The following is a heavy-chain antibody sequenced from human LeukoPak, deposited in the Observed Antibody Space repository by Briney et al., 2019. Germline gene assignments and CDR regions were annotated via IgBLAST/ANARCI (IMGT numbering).Heavy chain of an antibody. Sequence: GGSLRLSCAASGFTFSDYYMSWIRQAPGKGLEWVSYISSSGSTIYYADSVKGRFTISRDNAKNSLYLQMNSLRAEDTAVYYCARGYCSGGSCYSYYYYNYMDVWGKGTTVTVSS. V-gene: IGHV3-11*04. CDR3: ARGYCSGGSCYSYYYYNYMDV. CDR1: GFTFSDYY. D-gene: IGHD2-15*01. J-gene: IGHJ6*03. CDR2: ISSSGSTI.